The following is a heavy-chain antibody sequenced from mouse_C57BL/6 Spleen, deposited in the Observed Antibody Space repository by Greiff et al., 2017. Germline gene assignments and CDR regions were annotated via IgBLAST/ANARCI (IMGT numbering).Heavy chain of an antibody. J-gene: IGHJ4*01. CDR2: IDPSDSYT. CDR3: ARKSWDYDVVYYAMDY. V-gene: IGHV1-69*01. D-gene: IGHD2-4*01. Sequence: QVQLQQPGAELVMPGASVKLSCKASGYTFTSYWMHWVKQRPGQGLEWIGEIDPSDSYTNYTQKFKGKSTLTVDKSSSTAYMQLSSLTSDDSAVYYCARKSWDYDVVYYAMDYWGQGTSVTVSS. CDR1: GYTFTSYW.